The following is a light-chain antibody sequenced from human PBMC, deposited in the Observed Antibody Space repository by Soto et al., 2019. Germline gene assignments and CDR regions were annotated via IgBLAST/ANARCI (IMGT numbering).Light chain of an antibody. J-gene: IGKJ1*01. Sequence: DIVMTQSPDSLAVSLGERATINCKSSQSVLYSSNNKNYLAWYQQKPGQPPKALIYWASTRESGVPDRFSGSGSGTDCTLPISSLQAEDVADYYCQQYYTTPWTFGQGNKVEIK. CDR1: QSVLYSSNNKNY. CDR2: WAS. V-gene: IGKV4-1*01. CDR3: QQYYTTPWT.